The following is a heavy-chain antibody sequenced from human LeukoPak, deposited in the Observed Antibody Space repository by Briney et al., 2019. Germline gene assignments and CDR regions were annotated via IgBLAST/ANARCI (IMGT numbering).Heavy chain of an antibody. CDR1: GFTFSSYS. V-gene: IGHV3-23*01. J-gene: IGHJ4*02. Sequence: PGGSQRLSCAASGFTFSSYSMTWVRQAPRKGLEWVSGISTGGDSTYYADSVKGRFTISRDSSKNSLYLQMNSLRAEDTAVYYCAKDLGNCGTASCYYDYWGQGTLVTVSS. D-gene: IGHD2-2*01. CDR2: ISTGGDST. CDR3: AKDLGNCGTASCYYDY.